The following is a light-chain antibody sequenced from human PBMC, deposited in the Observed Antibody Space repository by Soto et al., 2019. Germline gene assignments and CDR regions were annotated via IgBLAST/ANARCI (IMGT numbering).Light chain of an antibody. J-gene: IGKJ4*01. V-gene: IGKV1-33*01. CDR2: DAS. CDR1: QDITNY. CDR3: QHYDNLALT. Sequence: DIQMTQSPSSLSASVGDRVTITCQASQDITNYLNWYQQKPGKAPKVLIYDASNLGAGVPSRFSGSGSGTDFTFTISSLQPEDIATYYCQHYDNLALTFGGGTKVEIK.